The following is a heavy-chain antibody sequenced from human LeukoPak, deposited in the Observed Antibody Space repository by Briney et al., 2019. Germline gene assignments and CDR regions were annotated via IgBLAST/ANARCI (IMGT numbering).Heavy chain of an antibody. CDR1: GGSISSGNYS. Sequence: SETLSLTCTVSGGSISSGNYSWSWIRQPAGKGLEWIGRIYTSGSTTYNPSLSSRLTMSVDTSKIQFSLKLSSVAAADTAIYYYASEGRYYDSSGYEYFQHWGQGTLVTVSS. V-gene: IGHV4-61*02. CDR2: IYTSGST. J-gene: IGHJ1*01. CDR3: ASEGRYYDSSGYEYFQH. D-gene: IGHD3-22*01.